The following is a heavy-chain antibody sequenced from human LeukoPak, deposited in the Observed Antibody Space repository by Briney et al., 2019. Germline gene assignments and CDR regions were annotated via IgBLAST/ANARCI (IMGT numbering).Heavy chain of an antibody. CDR2: IWYDESNK. V-gene: IGHV3-33*01. CDR3: ARIFTSGYSADY. CDR1: GFTFRNYG. J-gene: IGHJ4*02. Sequence: GGSLRLSCAASGFTFRNYGMHWVRQAPGKGLEWVAVIWYDESNKFYADSVKGRFTISRDTSKNTLYLQMDSLRAEDTAVYYCARIFTSGYSADYWGQGTLVTVPS. D-gene: IGHD3-22*01.